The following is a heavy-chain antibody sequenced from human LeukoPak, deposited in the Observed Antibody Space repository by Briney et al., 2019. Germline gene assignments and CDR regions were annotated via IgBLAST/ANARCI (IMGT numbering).Heavy chain of an antibody. CDR1: GGSISSYY. CDR3: ARDGTGFLHLAF. CDR2: INGAYINDAGGT. J-gene: IGHJ4*02. D-gene: IGHD1-1*01. Sequence: SETLSLTCTVSGGSISSYYWSWIRQPPGKALEWIGYINGAYINDAGGTKYTAALESRVTMSADSAKNQLSLKLSSVTAADTAVYYCARDGTGFLHLAFWGQGILVTVSS. V-gene: IGHV4-59*01.